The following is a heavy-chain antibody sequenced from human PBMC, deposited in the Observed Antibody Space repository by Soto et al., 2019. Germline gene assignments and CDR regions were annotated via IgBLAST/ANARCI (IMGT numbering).Heavy chain of an antibody. J-gene: IGHJ4*02. CDR3: ARQPGSRSSS. CDR1: GFIFSSYS. CDR2: ISSGSSYI. Sequence: GGSLRLSCAASGFIFSSYSMNWVRQAPGKGLEWVSSISSGSSYIYYTDSVKGRFTISRDNAKNSLYLQMNSLRAEDTAVYYCARQPGSRSSSRAQRTLDTGSS. D-gene: IGHD6-6*01. V-gene: IGHV3-21*01.